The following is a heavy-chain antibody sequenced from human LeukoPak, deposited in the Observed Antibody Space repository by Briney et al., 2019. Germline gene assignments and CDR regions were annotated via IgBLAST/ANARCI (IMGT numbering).Heavy chain of an antibody. V-gene: IGHV3-74*01. CDR2: INSDGSST. D-gene: IGHD6-13*01. Sequence: GGSLRLSCAASGFTFSSYWMHWVRQAPGKGLVWVSRINSDGSSTSYADSVKGRFTISRDNAKNMLYLQMNSLRAEDTAVYYCARDRAAAGLYYYYGMDVWGQGTTVTVSS. CDR1: GFTFSSYW. CDR3: ARDRAAAGLYYYYGMDV. J-gene: IGHJ6*02.